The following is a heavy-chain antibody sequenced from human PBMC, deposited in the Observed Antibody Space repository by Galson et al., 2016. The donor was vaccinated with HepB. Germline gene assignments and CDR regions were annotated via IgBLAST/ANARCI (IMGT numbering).Heavy chain of an antibody. J-gene: IGHJ5*01. CDR3: ASVRRFSDSADS. D-gene: IGHD2-21*02. CDR2: IFLNGHA. CDR1: GGSIIRDNYY. V-gene: IGHV4-39*01. Sequence: SETLSLTCAAYGGSIIRDNYYWGWVRQPPGKALEWVGSIFLNGHAGYHPSPNSRLAMSMDTSKNQFYLTLTSVTAADTAIYFCASVRRFSDSADSWGQGTQVTVS.